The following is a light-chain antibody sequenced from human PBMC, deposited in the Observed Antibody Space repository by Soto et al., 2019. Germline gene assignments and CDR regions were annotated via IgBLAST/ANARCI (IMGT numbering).Light chain of an antibody. V-gene: IGKV1-5*01. J-gene: IGKJ1*01. Sequence: DIQMTQSPSSLSACVGDRVTITCRASQSISSWLAWYQQKPGKAPKLLIYDASSLESGVPSGFSGSGSGTEFTLTISSLQPDDFATYYCQQYNSYPSFGQGTKVDIK. CDR3: QQYNSYPS. CDR2: DAS. CDR1: QSISSW.